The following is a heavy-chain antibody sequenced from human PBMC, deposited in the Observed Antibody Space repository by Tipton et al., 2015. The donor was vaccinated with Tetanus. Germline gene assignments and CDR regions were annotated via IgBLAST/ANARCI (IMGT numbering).Heavy chain of an antibody. D-gene: IGHD5-24*01. Sequence: VQLVQSGAEVKKPGESLKISCKGSGYSFTSYWIGWVRQMPGKGLEWMGIIYPGDSDTRYSPSFQGQVTISADKSISTAYLQWSSLKAADTSIYYCARHQSDVEMATIWWFDYWGQGTLVTVSS. CDR1: GYSFTSYW. CDR3: ARHQSDVEMATIWWFDY. V-gene: IGHV5-51*01. CDR2: IYPGDSDT. J-gene: IGHJ4*02.